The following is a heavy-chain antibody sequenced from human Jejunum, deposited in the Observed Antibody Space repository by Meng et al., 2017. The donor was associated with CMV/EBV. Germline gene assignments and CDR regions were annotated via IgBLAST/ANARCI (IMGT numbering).Heavy chain of an antibody. Sequence: QLQLQESGPGLVKPSETLSLTCTVSGDSISSSSHYWGCIRQSPGKGLEWIGNLYYTGTTYYNPSLKSRVTTSVDTSKNQFSLKVTSVTAADTAVYYCTRTTVTADSWGQGTLVTVSS. V-gene: IGHV4-39*07. CDR2: LYYTGTT. CDR3: TRTTVTADS. CDR1: GDSISSSSHY. D-gene: IGHD4-17*01. J-gene: IGHJ5*01.